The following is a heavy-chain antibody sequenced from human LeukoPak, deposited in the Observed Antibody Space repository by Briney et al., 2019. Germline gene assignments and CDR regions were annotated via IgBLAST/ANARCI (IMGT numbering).Heavy chain of an antibody. V-gene: IGHV4-30-2*01. CDR3: AREWGRGYYDSSGFDY. J-gene: IGHJ4*02. D-gene: IGHD3-22*01. Sequence: PSETLSLTCAVSGGSISSGGYSWSWIRQPPGKGLEWIGYIYHSGSTYYNPSLKSRVTISVDRSKNQFSLKLSSVTAADTAVYYCAREWGRGYYDSSGFDYWGQGTLVTVSS. CDR2: IYHSGST. CDR1: GGSISSGGYS.